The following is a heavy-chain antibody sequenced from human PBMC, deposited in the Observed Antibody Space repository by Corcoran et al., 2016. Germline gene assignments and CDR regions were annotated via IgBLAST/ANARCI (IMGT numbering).Heavy chain of an antibody. J-gene: IGHJ4*02. CDR2: IYYSGST. D-gene: IGHD3-22*01. CDR3: ASGPTRVTMIVVTIHGVFDY. CDR1: GGSISSSSYY. V-gene: IGHV4-39*01. Sequence: QLQLQESGPGLVKPSETLSLTCTVSGGSISSSSYYWGWIRQPPGKGLEWIGSIYYSGSTYYNPSLKSRVTISVDTSKNQFSLKLSSVTAADTAVYYGASGPTRVTMIVVTIHGVFDYWGQGTLVTVSS.